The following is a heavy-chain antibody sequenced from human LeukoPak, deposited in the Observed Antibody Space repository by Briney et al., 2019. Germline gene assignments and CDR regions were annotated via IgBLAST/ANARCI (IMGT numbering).Heavy chain of an antibody. J-gene: IGHJ6*03. CDR1: GYIFSNYW. Sequence: GESLKISCKSSGYIFSNYWIGWVRQTPGKGLEWMGIINPTDSDTRYSPSFQGQVTISADKSISTAYLQWSSLKASDTAMYYCARHGYYYYYMDVWGKGTTVTISS. CDR3: ARHGYYYYYMDV. V-gene: IGHV5-51*01. CDR2: INPTDSDT.